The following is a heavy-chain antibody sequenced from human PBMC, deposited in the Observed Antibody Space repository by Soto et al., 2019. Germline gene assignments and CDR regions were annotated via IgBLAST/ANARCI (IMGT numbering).Heavy chain of an antibody. V-gene: IGHV6-1*01. J-gene: IGHJ6*02. Sequence: SLTCVISGDSVSSNSVAWNWVRQSPSRGLEWLGRTYYRSRWYNDYAVSVRSRIAINPDTSKNHFSLQLNSVTPDDTAVYYCARSEEDSDYYYYGMDVWGQGTTVTVSS. CDR1: GDSVSSNSVA. D-gene: IGHD2-15*01. CDR2: TYYRSRWYN. CDR3: ARSEEDSDYYYYGMDV.